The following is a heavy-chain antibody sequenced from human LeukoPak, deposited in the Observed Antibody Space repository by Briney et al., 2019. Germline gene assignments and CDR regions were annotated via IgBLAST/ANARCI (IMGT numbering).Heavy chain of an antibody. CDR1: GYTFTSYD. J-gene: IGHJ4*02. D-gene: IGHD2-8*01. V-gene: IGHV1-8*01. Sequence: GASVKVSCKASGYTFTSYDINWVRQATGQGLEWMGWMNPNNGNTGYAQKFQGRVTMTRNTSINTAYMELSSLRSEDTAVYYCARVPETRYAIPRDYWGQGTLVTVSS. CDR3: ARVPETRYAIPRDY. CDR2: MNPNNGNT.